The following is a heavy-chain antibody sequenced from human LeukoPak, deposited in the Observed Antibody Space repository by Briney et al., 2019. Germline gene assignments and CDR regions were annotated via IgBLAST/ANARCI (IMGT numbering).Heavy chain of an antibody. D-gene: IGHD3-10*01. CDR3: ARDRPPRMVRGVIDAFDI. Sequence: ASVKVSCKASGGTFSSYAISWVRQAPGQGLEWMGWISAYNGNTNYAQKLQGRVTMTTDTSTSTAYMELRSLRSDDTAVYYCARDRPPRMVRGVIDAFDIWGQGTMVTVSS. CDR1: GGTFSSYA. J-gene: IGHJ3*02. V-gene: IGHV1-18*01. CDR2: ISAYNGNT.